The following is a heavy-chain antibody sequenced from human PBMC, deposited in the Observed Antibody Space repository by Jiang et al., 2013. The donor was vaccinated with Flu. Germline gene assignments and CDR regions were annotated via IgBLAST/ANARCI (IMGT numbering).Heavy chain of an antibody. CDR1: Y. CDR2: LLQWST. D-gene: IGHD3-22*01. CDR3: ARGPPTYYYDSSGYTMPWYFDL. V-gene: IGHV4-59*01. Sequence: YWSWIRQPPRKGTGVDWVYLLQWSTNYNPSLKSRVTISVDTSKNQFSLKLSSVTAADTAVYYCARGPPTYYYDSSGYTMPWYFDLWGRGTLVTVSS. J-gene: IGHJ2*01.